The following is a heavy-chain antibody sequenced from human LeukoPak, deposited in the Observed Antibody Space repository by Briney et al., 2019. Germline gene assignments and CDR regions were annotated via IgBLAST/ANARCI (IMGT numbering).Heavy chain of an antibody. CDR2: IYYSRST. Sequence: SETLSLTCTVSGGSISSYYWSWIRQPPGKGLEWIGYIYYSRSTNYNPPLKSRVTISVDTSKNQFSLKLSSVTAADTAVYYCASSGYSYGYPGFDYRGQGTLVTVSS. J-gene: IGHJ4*02. V-gene: IGHV4-59*08. CDR3: ASSGYSYGYPGFDY. CDR1: GGSISSYY. D-gene: IGHD5-18*01.